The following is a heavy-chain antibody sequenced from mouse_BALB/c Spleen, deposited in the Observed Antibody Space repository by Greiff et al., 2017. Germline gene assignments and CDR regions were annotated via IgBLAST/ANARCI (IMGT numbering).Heavy chain of an antibody. CDR2: INSNGGST. Sequence: DVKLVESGGGLVQPGGSLKLSCAASGFTFSSYGMSWVRQTPDKRLELVATINSNGGSTYYPDSVKGRFTISRDNAKNTLYLQMSSLKSEDTAMYYCARDIHYYDYFDYWGQGTTRTVSS. D-gene: IGHD1-2*01. CDR3: ARDIHYYDYFDY. CDR1: GFTFSSYG. J-gene: IGHJ2*01. V-gene: IGHV5-6-3*01.